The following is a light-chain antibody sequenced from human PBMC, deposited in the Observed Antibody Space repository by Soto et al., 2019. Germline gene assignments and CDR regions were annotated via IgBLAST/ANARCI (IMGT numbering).Light chain of an antibody. CDR3: QQYGSSRWT. CDR1: QSVSSTY. Sequence: IVLTQSPDTLSLFPGERATLSCRASQSVSSTYLAWYQQKLGQAPRLLIFGASSRATGIPGRFSGSGSGTDFTLTISRLEPEDFAVYYCQQYGSSRWTFGQGTKV. V-gene: IGKV3-20*01. CDR2: GAS. J-gene: IGKJ1*01.